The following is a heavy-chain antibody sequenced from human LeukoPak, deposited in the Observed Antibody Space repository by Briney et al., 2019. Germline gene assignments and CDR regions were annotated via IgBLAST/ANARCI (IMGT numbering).Heavy chain of an antibody. Sequence: GGSLRLSCAASGFTFDDYAMHWVRQAPGRGLEWVSGISWNSGSIGYADSVKGRFTISRDNAKNSLYLQMDSLGAEDTAEYYCATMGYDFWSGYWPDYWGQGTLVTVSS. CDR2: ISWNSGSI. CDR1: GFTFDDYA. CDR3: ATMGYDFWSGYWPDY. J-gene: IGHJ4*02. D-gene: IGHD3-3*01. V-gene: IGHV3-9*01.